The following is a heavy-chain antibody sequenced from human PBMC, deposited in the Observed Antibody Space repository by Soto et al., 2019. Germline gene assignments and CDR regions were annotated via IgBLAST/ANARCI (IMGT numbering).Heavy chain of an antibody. CDR2: IYSGGST. CDR1: GFTFSSYA. D-gene: IGHD3-3*01. J-gene: IGHJ6*02. V-gene: IGHV3-53*01. CDR3: ATSLRFLEWLSHFYYYGMDV. Sequence: PVGSLRLSCAASGFTFSSYAMSWVRQAPGKGLEWVSVIYSGGSTYYADSVKGRFTISRDNSKNTLYLQMNSLRAEDTAVYYCATSLRFLEWLSHFYYYGMDVWGQGTTVTVSS.